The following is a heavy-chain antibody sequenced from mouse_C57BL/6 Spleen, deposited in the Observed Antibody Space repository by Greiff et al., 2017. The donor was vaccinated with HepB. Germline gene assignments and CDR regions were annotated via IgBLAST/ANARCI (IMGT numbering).Heavy chain of an antibody. CDR2: IDPEDGDT. J-gene: IGHJ3*01. CDR3: TTEIPITTVAAY. Sequence: EVQLQQSGAELVRQGASVKLSCTASGFNIKDYYMHWVKQRPEQGLEWIGRIDPEDGDTEYDPKFQGKATMTADTSSNTAYLQLSSLTSEATAVYYCTTEIPITTVAAYWGQGTLVTVSA. CDR1: GFNIKDYY. D-gene: IGHD1-1*01. V-gene: IGHV14-1*01.